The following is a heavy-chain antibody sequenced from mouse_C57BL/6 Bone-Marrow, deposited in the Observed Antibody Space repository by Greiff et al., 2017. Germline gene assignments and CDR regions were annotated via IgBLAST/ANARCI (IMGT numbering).Heavy chain of an antibody. CDR1: GYTFTDHA. CDR2: IRTDNGNT. D-gene: IGHD2-3*01. Sequence: QVQLKQSGPEVVRPGVSVKISCKGSGYTFTDHAMNWVKQSHAQSLEWIGGIRTDNGNTHNNQKFKGKATMTVDKSSSTAFMEIARLTSEDSAIYYCAREAGYYYYAMDYWGQGTSGTVAS. V-gene: IGHV1-67*01. J-gene: IGHJ4*01. CDR3: AREAGYYYYAMDY.